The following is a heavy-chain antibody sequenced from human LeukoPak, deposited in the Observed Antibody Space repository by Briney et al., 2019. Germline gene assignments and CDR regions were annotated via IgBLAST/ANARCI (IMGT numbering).Heavy chain of an antibody. CDR3: ARDATYCSSTSCYVFGHYDY. CDR1: GGSISTNY. J-gene: IGHJ4*02. V-gene: IGHV4-59*01. Sequence: SETLSLTCTVSGGSISTNYWSWIRQPPGKGLEWIGYIYYSGSTNYNPSLRSRVTISVDTSKNQFSLKLSSVTAADTAVYYCARDATYCSSTSCYVFGHYDYWGQGTLVTVSS. CDR2: IYYSGST. D-gene: IGHD2-2*01.